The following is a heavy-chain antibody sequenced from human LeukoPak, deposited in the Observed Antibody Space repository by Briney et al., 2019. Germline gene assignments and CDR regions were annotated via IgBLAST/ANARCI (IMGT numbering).Heavy chain of an antibody. CDR2: ISHTGGSP. CDR1: GFTFSDYN. J-gene: IGHJ6*03. Sequence: GGSLRLSCAASGFTFSDYNMRWIRQAPGKGLEWVSSISHTGGSPYYADSVKGRFTVSRDNSENTLYLQMNSLTVDDTAIYYCAKNADRGAYCRGGSCYPYYYYYMDVWGTGTTVTISS. CDR3: AKNADRGAYCRGGSCYPYYYYYMDV. V-gene: IGHV3-23*01. D-gene: IGHD2-15*01.